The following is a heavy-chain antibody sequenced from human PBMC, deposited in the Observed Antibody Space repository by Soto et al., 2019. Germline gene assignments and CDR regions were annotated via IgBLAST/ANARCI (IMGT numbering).Heavy chain of an antibody. CDR1: GFTFSTYA. J-gene: IGHJ6*02. CDR3: AIKLGSRAVRPGDV. D-gene: IGHD6-13*01. Sequence: GGSLRLSCTASGFTFSTYAMNWVRQAPGKGLEWVSSISSSSSYIYYADSMKGRFTISRDNAKNSLYLQMNSLRAEDTAVYYCAIKLGSRAVRPGDVWGQGTTVTVSS. CDR2: ISSSSSYI. V-gene: IGHV3-21*01.